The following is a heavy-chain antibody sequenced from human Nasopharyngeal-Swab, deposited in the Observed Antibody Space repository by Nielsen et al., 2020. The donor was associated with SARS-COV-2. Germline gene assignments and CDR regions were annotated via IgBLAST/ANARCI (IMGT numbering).Heavy chain of an antibody. CDR3: ARDIGHSSGWYSHYSYGMDV. CDR2: ISYDGSKK. V-gene: IGHV3-30*03. CDR1: GFTFGYYG. J-gene: IGHJ6*02. D-gene: IGHD6-19*01. Sequence: GGSLRLSCAASGFTFGYYGMHWVRQAPSKGLEWVAVISYDGSKKYYVDSVKGRLTISRDNSKNTLYLQMNSLRAEDTAVYYCARDIGHSSGWYSHYSYGMDVWGQGTTVTVSS.